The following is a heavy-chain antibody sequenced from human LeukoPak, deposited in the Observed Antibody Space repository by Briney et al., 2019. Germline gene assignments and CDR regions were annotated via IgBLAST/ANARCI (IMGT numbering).Heavy chain of an antibody. CDR3: ARGATSGVDY. CDR1: GGTFSSYA. Sequence: SVKLSCKASGGTFSSYAISWVRQAPGQGLELMGRIIPILGIANYAQKFQGRVTITADKSTSTAYMELSSLRSEDTAVYYCARGATSGVDYWGQGTLVTVSS. V-gene: IGHV1-69*04. D-gene: IGHD1-26*01. CDR2: IIPILGIA. J-gene: IGHJ4*02.